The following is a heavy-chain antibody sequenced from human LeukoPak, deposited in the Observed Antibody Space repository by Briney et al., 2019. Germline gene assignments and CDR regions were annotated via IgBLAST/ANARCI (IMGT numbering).Heavy chain of an antibody. Sequence: PSETLSLTCAVYGGSFSGYYWSWIRQPPGKGLEWIGEINHSGSTNYNPSLKSRVTISVDTSKNQFSLKLSSVTAADTAVYYCARVPPDYYDTSGYHYFDYWGQGTLVTVSS. J-gene: IGHJ4*02. V-gene: IGHV4-34*01. CDR3: ARVPPDYYDTSGYHYFDY. CDR1: GGSFSGYY. D-gene: IGHD3-22*01. CDR2: INHSGST.